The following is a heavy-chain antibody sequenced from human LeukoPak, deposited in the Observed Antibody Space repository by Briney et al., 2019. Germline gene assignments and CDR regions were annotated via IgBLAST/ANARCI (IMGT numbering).Heavy chain of an antibody. Sequence: GASVKVSCKASGYTFTSYGISWVRQAPGQGLEWMGWISAYHGNTNYAQKLQGRVTMTTDKSTSTAYMELSSLRADDTAVYYCASVSTMVRGAYYYYGMDVWGQGTTVTVSS. CDR2: ISAYHGNT. CDR3: ASVSTMVRGAYYYYGMDV. V-gene: IGHV1-18*01. D-gene: IGHD3-10*01. CDR1: GYTFTSYG. J-gene: IGHJ6*02.